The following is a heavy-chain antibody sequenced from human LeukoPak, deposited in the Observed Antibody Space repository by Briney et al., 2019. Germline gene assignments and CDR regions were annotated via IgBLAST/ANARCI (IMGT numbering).Heavy chain of an antibody. CDR2: ISAYNGNT. D-gene: IGHD3-22*01. CDR1: GYTFTSYG. CDR3: ARDRYYDSSGYYYIPFDY. V-gene: IGHV1-18*01. J-gene: IGHJ4*02. Sequence: ASVKVSCKASGYTFTSYGISWVRQAPGQGLEWMGWISAYNGNTNYAQMLQGRVTMTTDTSTSTAYMELRSLRSDDTAVYYCARDRYYDSSGYYYIPFDYWGQGTLVTVSS.